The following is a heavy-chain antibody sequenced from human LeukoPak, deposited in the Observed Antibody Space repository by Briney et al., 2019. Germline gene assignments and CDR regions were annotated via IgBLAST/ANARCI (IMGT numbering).Heavy chain of an antibody. CDR1: GGTFSSYA. CDR3: ARDLDGGLDY. V-gene: IGHV1-69*05. Sequence: SVKVSCKASGGTFSSYAISWVRQAPGQGLEWMGRIIPIFGTANYAQKFQGRVTITTNESTSTAYMELSSLRSDDTAVYYCARDLDGGLDYWGQGTLVTVSS. CDR2: IIPIFGTA. D-gene: IGHD4-23*01. J-gene: IGHJ4*02.